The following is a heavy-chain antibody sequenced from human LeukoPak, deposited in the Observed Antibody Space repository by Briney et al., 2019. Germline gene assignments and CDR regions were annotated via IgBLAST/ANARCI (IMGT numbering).Heavy chain of an antibody. CDR1: GFTFRAYG. CDR2: ISYDGSNT. CDR3: AKEGDISSSWYLSNYFDY. J-gene: IGHJ4*02. V-gene: IGHV3-30*18. D-gene: IGHD6-13*01. Sequence: GRSLRLSCAASGFTFRAYGMHWVRQAPGEGLKWLAIISYDGSNTYYADSVKGRFTISRDNSKNTLYLQMDSLRAEDTAVYYCAKEGDISSSWYLSNYFDYWGQGNLVTVSS.